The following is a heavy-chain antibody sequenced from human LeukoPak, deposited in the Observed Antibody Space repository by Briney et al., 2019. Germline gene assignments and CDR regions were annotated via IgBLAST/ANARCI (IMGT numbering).Heavy chain of an antibody. J-gene: IGHJ4*02. V-gene: IGHV1-18*04. CDR1: GYTFTGYY. CDR3: ARDSGYSSEVGYFDY. CDR2: INPNNGNT. D-gene: IGHD6-19*01. Sequence: ASVKVSCKASGYTFTGYYMHWVRQAPGQGLEWMGWINPNNGNTNYAQKLQGRVTMTTDTSTSTAYMELRSLRSDDTAVYYCARDSGYSSEVGYFDYWGQGTLVTVSS.